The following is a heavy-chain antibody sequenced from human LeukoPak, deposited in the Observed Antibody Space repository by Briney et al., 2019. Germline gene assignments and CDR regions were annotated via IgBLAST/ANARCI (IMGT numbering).Heavy chain of an antibody. CDR2: ISSSSSYI. J-gene: IGHJ3*02. CDR1: GFTFSSYS. D-gene: IGHD1-1*01. V-gene: IGHV3-21*01. CDR3: ARDLTTEDAFDI. Sequence: GGSLTLSCAASGFTFSSYSMNWLRQAPGTGLEWVLSISSSSSYIYYADSVKGRFTISRDNAKNSLYLQMNSLRAEDTAVYYCARDLTTEDAFDIWGQGTMVTVSS.